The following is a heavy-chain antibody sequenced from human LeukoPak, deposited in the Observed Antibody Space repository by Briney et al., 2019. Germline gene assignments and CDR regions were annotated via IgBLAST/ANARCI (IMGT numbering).Heavy chain of an antibody. D-gene: IGHD5-18*01. CDR2: ISSSSSYT. CDR3: AREGYSNGYYKFDW. Sequence: KPGGSLRLSCVVSGNPFSDYYMNWIRQAPGKGLEWISYISSSSSYTDYADSVKGRFTISRDNADNSLLLQMNSLRAEDTAVYYCAREGYSNGYYKFDWWGQGTLVTVSS. J-gene: IGHJ4*02. V-gene: IGHV3-11*05. CDR1: GNPFSDYY.